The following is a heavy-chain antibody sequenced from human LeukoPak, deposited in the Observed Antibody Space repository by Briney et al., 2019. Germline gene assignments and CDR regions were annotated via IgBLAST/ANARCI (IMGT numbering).Heavy chain of an antibody. V-gene: IGHV4-34*01. J-gene: IGHJ4*02. CDR3: ASWRGSYFDY. D-gene: IGHD3-3*01. Sequence: SETLSLTCAVYGGSFSGYYWSWIRQPPGKGLEWIGELNHSGSTNYNPSLKSRVTISVDTSKNQFSLKLSSVTAADTAVYYCASWRGSYFDYWGEGTLVTVSS. CDR2: LNHSGST. CDR1: GGSFSGYY.